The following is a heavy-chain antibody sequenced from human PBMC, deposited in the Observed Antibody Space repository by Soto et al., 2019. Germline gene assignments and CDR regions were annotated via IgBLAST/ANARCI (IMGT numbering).Heavy chain of an antibody. D-gene: IGHD3-16*01. CDR3: ARGGSLYWYVDV. CDR1: GYTFTSYA. V-gene: IGHV1-3*01. Sequence: AASVKVSCKASGYTFTSYAMHWVRQAPGQRLEWMGWINAGNGNTKYSQKFQGRVTITRDTSASTAYMELSSLRSEDTAVYYCARGGSLYWYVDVWGRGTLVAVSS. J-gene: IGHJ2*01. CDR2: INAGNGNT.